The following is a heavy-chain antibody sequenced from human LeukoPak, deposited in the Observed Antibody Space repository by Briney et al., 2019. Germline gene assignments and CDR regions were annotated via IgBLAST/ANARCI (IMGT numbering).Heavy chain of an antibody. Sequence: GGSLRLSCAASGFTFSVFWMSWVRQAPGKGLEGVANIKQDGSEKYYVDSVRGRFTISRDNAQNSLYLQMNSLSAEDTAVYYCARGQYYYDSSGHFYFDYWGQGTLVTVSS. CDR1: GFTFSVFW. D-gene: IGHD3-22*01. CDR2: IKQDGSEK. J-gene: IGHJ4*02. CDR3: ARGQYYYDSSGHFYFDY. V-gene: IGHV3-7*01.